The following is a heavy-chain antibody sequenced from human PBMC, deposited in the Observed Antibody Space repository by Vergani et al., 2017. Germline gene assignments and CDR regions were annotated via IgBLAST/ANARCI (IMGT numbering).Heavy chain of an antibody. CDR1: GFTFSSYW. Sequence: EVQLVDSGGGLVQPGGSLRLSCAASGFTFSSYWMTWVRQAPGKGLEWVANIKQDGSGKYYVDSVKGRFTISRDNAKNSVYLQMNSLRAEDTAVYYCARDLGYCSSTSCYLGWFDPWGQGTLVTVSS. CDR2: IKQDGSGK. D-gene: IGHD2-2*01. J-gene: IGHJ5*02. CDR3: ARDLGYCSSTSCYLGWFDP. V-gene: IGHV3-7*01.